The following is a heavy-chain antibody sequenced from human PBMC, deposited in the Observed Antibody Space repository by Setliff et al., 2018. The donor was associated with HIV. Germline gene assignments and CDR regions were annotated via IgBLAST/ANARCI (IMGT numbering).Heavy chain of an antibody. V-gene: IGHV3-53*01. Sequence: PGGSLRLSCVVSGFSVTTAAMAWVRQAPGKGLDWVSVIYAGGTTKYADSVKGRFTFSRDNARTSLFLEMRSLRDEDTAVYLCANLWELGAWGQGTLVTVSS. CDR1: GFSVTTAA. J-gene: IGHJ5*02. D-gene: IGHD3-16*01. CDR2: IYAGGTT. CDR3: ANLWELGA.